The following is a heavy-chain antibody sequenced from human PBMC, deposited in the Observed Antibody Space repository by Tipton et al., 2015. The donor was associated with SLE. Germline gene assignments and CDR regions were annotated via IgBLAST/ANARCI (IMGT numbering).Heavy chain of an antibody. D-gene: IGHD6-13*01. V-gene: IGHV4-39*07. CDR1: GGSISSGGYS. Sequence: TLSLTCAVSGGSISSGGYSWSWIRQPPGKGLEWIGSIYYSGSTYYNPSLKSRVTISLDTSKNQFSLRLTSVTAADTAVYYCARDSFDYSSSWFDYWGQGTLVTVSS. J-gene: IGHJ4*02. CDR2: IYYSGST. CDR3: ARDSFDYSSSWFDY.